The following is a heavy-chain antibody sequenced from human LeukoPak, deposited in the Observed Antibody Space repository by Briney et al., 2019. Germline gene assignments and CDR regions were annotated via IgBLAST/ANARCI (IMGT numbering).Heavy chain of an antibody. CDR1: GFTFDDYG. J-gene: IGHJ2*01. V-gene: IGHV3-20*04. CDR3: ARVAEIAVATNWYFDL. D-gene: IGHD6-19*01. Sequence: GGSLRLSCAASGFTFDDYGMSWVRQAPGKGLEWVSCINWNGGSTGYADSVKGRFTISRDNAKNSLYLQMNSLRAKDTALYYCARVAEIAVATNWYFDLWGRGTLVTVSS. CDR2: INWNGGST.